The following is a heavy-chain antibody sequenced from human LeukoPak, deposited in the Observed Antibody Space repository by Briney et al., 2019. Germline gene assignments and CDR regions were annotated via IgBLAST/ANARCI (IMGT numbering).Heavy chain of an antibody. Sequence: PGGSLRLSCAASGFTFSSHAMSWVRQTPGKGLEWVSVISGSGGDTYYADSVKGRFTISRDNSKNTLYLQMYSLRAEDTAVYYCATPTRGYGGIFDYWGQGTLVTVSS. V-gene: IGHV3-23*01. CDR3: ATPTRGYGGIFDY. CDR2: ISGSGGDT. CDR1: GFTFSSHA. D-gene: IGHD3-10*01. J-gene: IGHJ4*02.